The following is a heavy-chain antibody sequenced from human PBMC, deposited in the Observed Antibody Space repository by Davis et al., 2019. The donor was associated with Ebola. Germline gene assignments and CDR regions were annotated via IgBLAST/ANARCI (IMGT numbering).Heavy chain of an antibody. CDR2: ISVRSIT. D-gene: IGHD4-17*01. J-gene: IGHJ5*02. V-gene: IGHV3-23*01. CDR1: GFIFSSYA. CDR3: AKVHPPTTVTTGWFDP. Sequence: GESLKISCAASGFIFSSYAMSWVRQAPGKGLEWVSSISVRSITYHADSVKGRFTISRDNYKNTLYLQMNSLRADDTAVYYCAKVHPPTTVTTGWFDPWGQGTLVAVSS.